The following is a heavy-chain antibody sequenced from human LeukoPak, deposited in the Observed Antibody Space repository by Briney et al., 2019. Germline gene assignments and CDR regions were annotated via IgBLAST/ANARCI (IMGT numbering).Heavy chain of an antibody. CDR2: IYPGDSDT. CDR1: GYSFTSYW. D-gene: IGHD3-9*01. Sequence: GESLKISCKGSGYSFTSYWIGWVRQMPGKGLEWMGIIYPGDSDTRYSPSFQGQVTISADKSISTAYLQWSSLKASDTAMYYCPTLDAIRYFDLSSAHMDVWGKGTTVTVSS. V-gene: IGHV5-51*01. CDR3: PTLDAIRYFDLSSAHMDV. J-gene: IGHJ6*03.